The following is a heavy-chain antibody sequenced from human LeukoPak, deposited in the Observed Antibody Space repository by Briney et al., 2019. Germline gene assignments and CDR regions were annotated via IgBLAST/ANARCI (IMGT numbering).Heavy chain of an antibody. CDR3: ARVPTGQWLVPTDYYYYYYMDV. J-gene: IGHJ6*03. CDR1: GGTFSSYA. D-gene: IGHD6-19*01. Sequence: SVKVSCKASGGTFSSYAISWVRQAPGQGLEWMGGIIPIFGTANYAQKFQGRVMITTDEPTSTAYMALSSLRSEDTAVYYCARVPTGQWLVPTDYYYYYYMDVWGKGTTVTVSS. CDR2: IIPIFGTA. V-gene: IGHV1-69*05.